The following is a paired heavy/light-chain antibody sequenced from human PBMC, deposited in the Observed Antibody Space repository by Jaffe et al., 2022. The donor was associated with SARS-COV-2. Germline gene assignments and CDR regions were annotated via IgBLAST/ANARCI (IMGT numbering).Heavy chain of an antibody. CDR3: ARMPHIAARGPYYFDY. Sequence: EVQLVESGGGLVQPGGSLRLSCAASGFTFSSYWMSWVRQAPGKGLEWVANIKQDGSEKYYVDSVKGRFTISRDNAKNSLYLQMNSLRAEDTAVYYCARMPHIAARGPYYFDYWGQGTLVTVSS. CDR2: IKQDGSEK. V-gene: IGHV3-7*01. J-gene: IGHJ4*02. CDR1: GFTFSSYW. D-gene: IGHD6-6*01.
Light chain of an antibody. J-gene: IGKJ5*01. Sequence: DIQLTQSPSFLSASVGDRVTITCRASQGISSYLAWYQQKPGKAPKLLIYAASTLQSGVPSRFSGSGSGTEFTLTISSLQPEDFATYYCQQLNSYPPKGITFGQGTRLEIK. CDR2: AAS. CDR3: QQLNSYPPKGIT. V-gene: IGKV1-9*01. CDR1: QGISSY.